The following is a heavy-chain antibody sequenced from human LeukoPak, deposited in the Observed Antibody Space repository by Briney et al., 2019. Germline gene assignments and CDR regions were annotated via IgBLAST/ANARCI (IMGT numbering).Heavy chain of an antibody. V-gene: IGHV5-51*01. Sequence: GESLKISCKGSGYSFTSYWIGWVRQMPGKGLEWMGIIYPGDSDTRYSPSFQGQVTISADKSISTAYLQWSSLKASDTAMYYCARHRLIAAADPPYYYYYYMDVWGKGTTVTVSS. CDR2: IYPGDSDT. J-gene: IGHJ6*03. CDR1: GYSFTSYW. CDR3: ARHRLIAAADPPYYYYYYMDV. D-gene: IGHD6-13*01.